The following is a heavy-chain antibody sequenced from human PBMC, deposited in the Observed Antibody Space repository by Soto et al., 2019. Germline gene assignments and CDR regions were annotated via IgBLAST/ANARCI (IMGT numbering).Heavy chain of an antibody. CDR3: TRVVSSGWRPYYYYYGMDV. CDR2: IRSKAYGGTT. V-gene: IGHV3-49*04. Sequence: PGGSLRLSCTASGFTFGDYAMSWVRQAPGKGLEWVGFIRSKAYGGTTEYAASVKGRFTISRDDSKSIAYLQMNSLKTEDTAVYYCTRVVSSGWRPYYYYYGMDVWGQGTTVTVSS. CDR1: GFTFGDYA. J-gene: IGHJ6*02. D-gene: IGHD6-19*01.